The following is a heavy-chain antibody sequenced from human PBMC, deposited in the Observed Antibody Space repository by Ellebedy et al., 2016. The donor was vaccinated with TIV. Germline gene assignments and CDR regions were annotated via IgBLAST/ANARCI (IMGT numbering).Heavy chain of an antibody. CDR1: GFTFSSYW. Sequence: GESLKISXAASGFTFSSYWMNWVRQAPGKGLEWVANIKQDGSVKYYVDSVKGRFTISRDNAKNSLYLEMNSLRPEDTAVYYCAKDRGSSGNNWFDPWGQGTLVTVSS. CDR2: IKQDGSVK. D-gene: IGHD3-10*01. V-gene: IGHV3-7*01. CDR3: AKDRGSSGNNWFDP. J-gene: IGHJ5*02.